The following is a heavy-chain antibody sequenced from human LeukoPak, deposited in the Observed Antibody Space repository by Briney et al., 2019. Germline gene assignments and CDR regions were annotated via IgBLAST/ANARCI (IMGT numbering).Heavy chain of an antibody. V-gene: IGHV4-4*07. D-gene: IGHD4-17*01. CDR1: GGSISTYY. CDR3: ARVGDYALKD. CDR2: IYTSGST. J-gene: IGHJ4*02. Sequence: SETLSLTCTVSGGSISTYYWSWIRQPAGKGLEWIGHIYTSGSTNHNPSLKSRVTMSVDTSKNQFSLKVTSVTAADTAMYYCARVGDYALKDWGQGTLVTVSS.